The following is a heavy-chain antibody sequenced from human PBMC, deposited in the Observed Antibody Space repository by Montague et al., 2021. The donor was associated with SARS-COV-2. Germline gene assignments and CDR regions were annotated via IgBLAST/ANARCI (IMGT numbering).Heavy chain of an antibody. D-gene: IGHD2/OR15-2a*01. V-gene: IGHV4-59*01. CDR2: TYYTGST. CDR3: ARAQTTYFIPYCDDDFDV. Sequence: SETLSLTCTVSGGSISGYYWTWMRQPPGKGLEWLGHTYYTGSTKYNPSLKSRVTISIDTPKNQFSLKLRSVTAADTAVYFCARAQTTYFIPYCDDDFDVWGQGTTVTVSS. J-gene: IGHJ6*02. CDR1: GGSISGYY.